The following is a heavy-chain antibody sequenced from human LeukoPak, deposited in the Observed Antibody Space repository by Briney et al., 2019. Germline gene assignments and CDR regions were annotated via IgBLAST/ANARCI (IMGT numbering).Heavy chain of an antibody. V-gene: IGHV4-34*01. CDR3: ARSMVLIAAAGKGFDY. CDR2: INHSGST. CDR1: GGSFSGYY. Sequence: PSETLSLTCAVYGGSFSGYYWSWIRQPPGKGLEWIGEINHSGSTSYNPSLKSRVTISVDTSKNQFSLKVSSVTAADTAVYYCARSMVLIAAAGKGFDYWGQGTLVTVSS. J-gene: IGHJ4*02. D-gene: IGHD6-13*01.